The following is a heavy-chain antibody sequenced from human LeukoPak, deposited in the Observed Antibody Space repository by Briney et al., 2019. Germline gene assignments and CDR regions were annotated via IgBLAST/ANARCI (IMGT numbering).Heavy chain of an antibody. V-gene: IGHV3-74*01. CDR2: INNDGSSA. CDR1: GVTFSSYW. D-gene: IGHD3-10*01. Sequence: QAGGCLRLSCAASGVTFSSYWMEWVRQPPGKGLVWVSGINNDGSSAYYADSVKGRITLSRDNAWNSLYLELNRRRAVAVAEYYCATYGLGLYHMEDWGEGTLVTVSS. CDR3: ATYGLGLYHMED. J-gene: IGHJ4*02.